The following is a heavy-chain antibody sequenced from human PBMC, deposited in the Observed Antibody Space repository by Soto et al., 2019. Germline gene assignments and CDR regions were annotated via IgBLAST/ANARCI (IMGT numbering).Heavy chain of an antibody. J-gene: IGHJ5*02. V-gene: IGHV4-39*01. Sequence: SETLSLTCTVSGGSISSSSYYWGWIRQPPGKGLEWIGSIYYSGSTYYNPSLKSRVTISVDTSKNQFSLKLSSVAAADTAVYYCERQLWSPGWFDPWGQGTLVTVS. CDR3: ERQLWSPGWFDP. CDR2: IYYSGST. D-gene: IGHD5-18*01. CDR1: GGSISSSSYY.